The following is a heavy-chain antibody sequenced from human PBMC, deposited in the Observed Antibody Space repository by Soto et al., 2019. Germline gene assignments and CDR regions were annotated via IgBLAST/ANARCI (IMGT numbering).Heavy chain of an antibody. D-gene: IGHD2-2*01. Sequence: QVQLVQSGAEVKKPGSSVKVSCKASGGTFSSYALSWVRQAPGQGLEWMGGIIPIFGKANYAQKFPGRVTITADESTRTAYLELSSLRSEDTAVYYCASEAYPAGMAVWGQGTTVTVSS. CDR2: IIPIFGKA. J-gene: IGHJ6*02. V-gene: IGHV1-69*12. CDR3: ASEAYPAGMAV. CDR1: GGTFSSYA.